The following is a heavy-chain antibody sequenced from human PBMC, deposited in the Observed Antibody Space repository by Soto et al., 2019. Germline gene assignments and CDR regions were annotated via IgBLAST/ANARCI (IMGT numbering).Heavy chain of an antibody. CDR2: ITGSGGTT. J-gene: IGHJ6*02. D-gene: IGHD3-10*01. V-gene: IGHV3-23*01. CDR1: GFTFSSYA. Sequence: EVQLLESGGDLVQPGGSLRLSCAASGFTFSSYAMSWVRQAPGKGLEWVLSITGSGGTTFYADSVKGRLTISRDNSKNTLYVQMDILRAEDTAVYYCAKDLSPNMGCMDVWGPGTTVTVSS. CDR3: AKDLSPNMGCMDV.